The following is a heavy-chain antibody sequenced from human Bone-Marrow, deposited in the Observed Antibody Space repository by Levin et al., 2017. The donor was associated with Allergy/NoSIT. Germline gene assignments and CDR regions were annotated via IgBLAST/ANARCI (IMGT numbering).Heavy chain of an antibody. CDR2: IYYSGST. CDR1: GGSISSSSYY. Sequence: SETLSLTCTVSGGSISSSSYYWGWIRQPPGTGLEWIGSIYYSGSTYYNPSLKSRVTISVDTSKNQFSLKLSSVTAADTAVYYCARPLPKQAGWYSSGWFPYWHYGMDVWGQGTTVTVSS. D-gene: IGHD6-19*01. J-gene: IGHJ6*02. CDR3: ARPLPKQAGWYSSGWFPYWHYGMDV. V-gene: IGHV4-39*01.